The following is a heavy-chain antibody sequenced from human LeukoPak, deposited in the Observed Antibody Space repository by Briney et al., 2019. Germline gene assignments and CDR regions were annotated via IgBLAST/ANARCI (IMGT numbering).Heavy chain of an antibody. Sequence: GGSLRLSCTVSGFTVSSNSMSWIRQAPGKGLEWVSYISSSGSTIYYADSVKGRFTISRDNAKNSLYLQMNSLRAEDTAVYYCARFESYEYFDYWGQGTLVTVSS. CDR2: ISSSGSTI. CDR1: GFTVSSNS. D-gene: IGHD3-3*01. CDR3: ARFESYEYFDY. V-gene: IGHV3-11*01. J-gene: IGHJ4*02.